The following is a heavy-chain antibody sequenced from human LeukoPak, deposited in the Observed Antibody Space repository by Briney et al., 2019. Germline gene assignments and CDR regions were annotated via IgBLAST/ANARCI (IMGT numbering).Heavy chain of an antibody. J-gene: IGHJ4*02. Sequence: SETLSLTCTVSGGSISSYYWSWIRQPAGKGLEWIGRIYTSGSTNYNPSLKSRVTISVDTSKNQFSLKLSSVTAADTAVYYCARLQVHYYDSSGYYSDWGQGTLVTVSS. CDR2: IYTSGST. CDR3: ARLQVHYYDSSGYYSD. CDR1: GGSISSYY. D-gene: IGHD3-22*01. V-gene: IGHV4-4*07.